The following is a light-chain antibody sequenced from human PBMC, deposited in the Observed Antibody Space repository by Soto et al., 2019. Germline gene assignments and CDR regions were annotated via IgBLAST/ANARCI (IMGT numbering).Light chain of an antibody. V-gene: IGKV3-11*01. J-gene: IGKJ4*01. Sequence: PGDRATLSCRASQSVSSYLAWYQQKPGQAPRLLIYDASTRATGIPARFSGSGSGTDFTLTISSLEPEDFAVYYCQQRSNWPPTFGGGTQVEIK. CDR1: QSVSSY. CDR2: DAS. CDR3: QQRSNWPPT.